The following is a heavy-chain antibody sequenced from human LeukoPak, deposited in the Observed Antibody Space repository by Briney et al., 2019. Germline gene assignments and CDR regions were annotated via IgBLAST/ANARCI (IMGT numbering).Heavy chain of an antibody. Sequence: PGGSLRLSCAASGFTFSNYGMHWVRQAPGKGLEWVALIWNAGTNTYYADSVKGRFTISRDNSKNTLYLQMNSLRAEDTAVYYCAGDTPPGGDYYFDYWGQGTLVIVSS. V-gene: IGHV3-33*08. CDR1: GFTFSNYG. CDR3: AGDTPPGGDYYFDY. D-gene: IGHD3-16*01. J-gene: IGHJ4*02. CDR2: IWNAGTNT.